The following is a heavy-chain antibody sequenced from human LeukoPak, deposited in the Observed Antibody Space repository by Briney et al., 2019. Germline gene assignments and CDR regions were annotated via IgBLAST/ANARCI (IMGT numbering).Heavy chain of an antibody. V-gene: IGHV3-30*02. Sequence: GGSLRLSCAASGFTFSSYGIHWVRQAPGKGLEWVAFIRYDGSNKYYADSVKGRFTVSRDNSKNTLYLQMNSLRAEDTAVYYCAKGTYCTSTSCYTQYFQHWGQGTLVTVSS. D-gene: IGHD2-2*02. CDR2: IRYDGSNK. CDR3: AKGTYCTSTSCYTQYFQH. J-gene: IGHJ1*01. CDR1: GFTFSSYG.